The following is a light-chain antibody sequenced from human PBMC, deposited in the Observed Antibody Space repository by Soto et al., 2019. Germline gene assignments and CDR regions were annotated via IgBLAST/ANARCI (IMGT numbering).Light chain of an antibody. CDR1: QTISSY. V-gene: IGKV1-39*01. CDR3: QQGDSTPFA. Sequence: DIQMTQSPSSLSASVGYRVTTTCRASQTISSYLNWYHQKPGKAPKLLIYAASSLQSGVPLRFSGSGSWTDFTFTISSLQPEDFETYYCQQGDSTPFAFGPGPKVDIK. J-gene: IGKJ3*01. CDR2: AAS.